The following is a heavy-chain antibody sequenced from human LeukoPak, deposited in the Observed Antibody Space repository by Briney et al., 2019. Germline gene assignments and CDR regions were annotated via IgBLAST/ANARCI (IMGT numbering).Heavy chain of an antibody. D-gene: IGHD2-2*01. CDR1: GGSFSGYY. CDR3: ARGRMTQPAAIFGPYYYYYMDV. Sequence: NPSETPSLTCAVYGGSFSGYYWSWIRQPAGKGLEWIGEINHSGSTNYNPSLKSRVTISVDTSKNQFSLKLSSVTAADTAVYYCARGRMTQPAAIFGPYYYYYMDVWGKGTTVTVSS. CDR2: INHSGST. J-gene: IGHJ6*03. V-gene: IGHV4-34*01.